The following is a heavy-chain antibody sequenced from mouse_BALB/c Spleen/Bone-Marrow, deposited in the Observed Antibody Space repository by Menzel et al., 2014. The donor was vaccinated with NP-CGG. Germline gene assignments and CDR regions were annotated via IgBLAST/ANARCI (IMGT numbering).Heavy chain of an antibody. Sequence: VQLQQSGAELVKPGASVKLSCTASGFNIKDTYMHWVKQRPEQGPEWIGRIDPANGNTKYDPKFQGKATITSDTSSNTASLQHSSMTAEDAAVYYDSSYAMDYWGQGTSVTVSS. CDR2: IDPANGNT. CDR1: GFNIKDTY. J-gene: IGHJ4*01. D-gene: IGHD1-1*01. V-gene: IGHV14-3*02. CDR3: SSYAMDY.